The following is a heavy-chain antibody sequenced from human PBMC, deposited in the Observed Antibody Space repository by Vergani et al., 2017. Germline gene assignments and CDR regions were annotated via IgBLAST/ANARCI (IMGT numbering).Heavy chain of an antibody. CDR3: AGPHYYDSSGLGAFDI. CDR2: ISASGAPT. D-gene: IGHD3-22*01. V-gene: IGHV3-23*01. CDR1: GFIFSTYA. J-gene: IGHJ3*02. Sequence: EVQLLESGGDLVQPGGSLRLSCTASGFIFSTYAMSWVRQAPGKGLEWVSGISASGAPTYYADSVKGRVTISRDNSKNTLYLQMNSLRAEDTAVYYCAGPHYYDSSGLGAFDIWGQGTMVTVSS.